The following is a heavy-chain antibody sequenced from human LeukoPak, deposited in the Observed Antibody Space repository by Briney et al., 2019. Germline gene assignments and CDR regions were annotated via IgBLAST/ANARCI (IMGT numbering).Heavy chain of an antibody. V-gene: IGHV3-21*01. CDR1: GFTFSSYS. D-gene: IGHD6-19*01. Sequence: KPGGSLRLSCAASGFTFSSYSMNWVRQAPGKGLEWVSSISSSSSYIYYADSVKGRFTISRDNAKNSLYLQMNSLRAEDTAVYYCARDGAVAAHNWFDPWGQGTLVTVSS. CDR3: ARDGAVAAHNWFDP. J-gene: IGHJ5*02. CDR2: ISSSSSYI.